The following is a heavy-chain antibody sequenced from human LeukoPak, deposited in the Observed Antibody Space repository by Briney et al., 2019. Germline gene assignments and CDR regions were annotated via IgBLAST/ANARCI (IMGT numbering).Heavy chain of an antibody. J-gene: IGHJ4*02. Sequence: GGSLRLSCAASGFTFRNYVIHWVRQAPGKGLEWVAVTSSDLNVKLYADSVKGRFTISRDNSRSTLYLQMNSLRPEDTAIYYCAREGYYGSGSPPSSYFDYWGQGTLVTVSS. CDR2: TSSDLNVK. CDR1: GFTFRNYV. CDR3: AREGYYGSGSPPSSYFDY. V-gene: IGHV3-30-3*01. D-gene: IGHD3-10*01.